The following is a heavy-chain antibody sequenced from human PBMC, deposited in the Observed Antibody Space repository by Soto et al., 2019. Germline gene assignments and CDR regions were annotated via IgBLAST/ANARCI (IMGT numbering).Heavy chain of an antibody. CDR2: IYWDDDK. D-gene: IGHD2-21*01. Sequence: SGPTLVNTTQTLTLTCTFSGFSLSTSGMCVSWIRQPPGKALEWLALIYWDDDKRYSPSLKSRLTITKDTSKNQVVLTMTNMDPVDTATYYCAHDLIGAYGMDVWGQGTTVTVSS. CDR1: GFSLSTSGMC. J-gene: IGHJ6*02. CDR3: AHDLIGAYGMDV. V-gene: IGHV2-5*08.